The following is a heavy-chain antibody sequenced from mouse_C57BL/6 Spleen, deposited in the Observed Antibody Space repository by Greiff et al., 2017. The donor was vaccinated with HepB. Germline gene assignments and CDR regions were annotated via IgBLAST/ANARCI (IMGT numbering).Heavy chain of an antibody. CDR1: GYTFTDYY. CDR3: ARGDDGYYSSYAMDY. CDR2: IYPGSGNT. J-gene: IGHJ4*01. V-gene: IGHV1-76*01. D-gene: IGHD2-3*01. Sequence: QVQLKESGAELVRPGASVKLSCKASGYTFTDYYINWVKQRPGQGLEWIAGIYPGSGNTYYNEKFKGKATLTAEKSSSTAYMQLSSLTSEDSAVYFCARGDDGYYSSYAMDYWGQGTSVTVSS.